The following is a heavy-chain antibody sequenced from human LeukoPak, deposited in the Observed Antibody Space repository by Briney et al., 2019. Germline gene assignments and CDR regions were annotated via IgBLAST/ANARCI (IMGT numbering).Heavy chain of an antibody. CDR1: GGSFSGYY. Sequence: PSETLSLTCAVYGGSFSGYYWSWIRQPPGKGLEWIGEINHSGSTNYNPSLKSRVTISVDTSKNQFSLKLSSVTAADTAVYYCARGWLLYDYWGQGTLVTVSS. CDR3: ARGWLLYDY. J-gene: IGHJ4*02. D-gene: IGHD3-3*01. V-gene: IGHV4-34*01. CDR2: INHSGST.